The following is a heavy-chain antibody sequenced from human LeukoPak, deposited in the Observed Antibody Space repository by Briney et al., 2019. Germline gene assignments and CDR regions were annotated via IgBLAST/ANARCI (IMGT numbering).Heavy chain of an antibody. CDR1: GFTFSSNS. Sequence: GGSLRLSCAASGFTFSSNSMNWVRQAPGKGLEWVSYISSSSSNINYADSVKGRFTISRDNSKNSLYLQMNSLRTEDTALYYCAKSGSYSSSYYYMDVWGKGTTVTVSS. CDR3: AKSGSYSSSYYYMDV. V-gene: IGHV3-48*04. J-gene: IGHJ6*03. CDR2: ISSSSSNI. D-gene: IGHD6-6*01.